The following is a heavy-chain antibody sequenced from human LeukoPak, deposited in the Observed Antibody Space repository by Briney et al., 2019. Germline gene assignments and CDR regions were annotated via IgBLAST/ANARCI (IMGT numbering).Heavy chain of an antibody. V-gene: IGHV4-34*01. CDR3: ARDTTLGYCSGGSCYPRYYFDY. D-gene: IGHD2-15*01. CDR2: INHSGST. Sequence: SETLSPTCAVYGGSFSGYYWSWIRQPPGKGLEWIGEINHSGSTNYNPSLKSRVTISVDTSKNQFSLKLSSVTAADTAVYYCARDTTLGYCSGGSCYPRYYFDYWGQGTLVTVSS. J-gene: IGHJ4*02. CDR1: GGSFSGYY.